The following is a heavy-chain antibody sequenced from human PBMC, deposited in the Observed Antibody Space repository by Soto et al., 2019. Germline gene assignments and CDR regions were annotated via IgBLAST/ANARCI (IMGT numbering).Heavy chain of an antibody. CDR1: GFTFSSYG. D-gene: IGHD2-15*01. V-gene: IGHV3-33*01. J-gene: IGHJ3*02. CDR2: IWYDGSNK. Sequence: ESGGGVVQPGRSLRLSCAASGFTFSSYGMHWVRQAPGKGLEWVAVIWYDGSNKYYADSVKGRFTISRDNSKNTLYLQMNSLRAEDTAVYYCARDMVVAATSAFDIWGQGTMVTVSS. CDR3: ARDMVVAATSAFDI.